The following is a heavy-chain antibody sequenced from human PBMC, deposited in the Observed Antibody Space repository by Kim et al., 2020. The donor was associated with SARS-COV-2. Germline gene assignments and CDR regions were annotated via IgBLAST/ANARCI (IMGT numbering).Heavy chain of an antibody. CDR3: QKTSGSGAFPDDY. Sequence: GGSLRLSCAASGFTFSTYSMTWVRQTPGKGLQWVSSIDSGGSATTYADSVKGRFTISRDNSKNTLYLQMNSLTADDTAIYYCQKTSGSGAFPDDYWGQGT. D-gene: IGHD3-3*01. J-gene: IGHJ4*02. CDR2: IDSGGSAT. V-gene: IGHV3-23*03. CDR1: GFTFSTYS.